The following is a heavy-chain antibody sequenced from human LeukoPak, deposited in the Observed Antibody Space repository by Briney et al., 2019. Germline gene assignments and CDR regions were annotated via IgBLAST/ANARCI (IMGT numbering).Heavy chain of an antibody. CDR1: GYTFTSYD. CDR3: ARGWGTVTQIDY. CDR2: MNPNSGNT. J-gene: IGHJ4*02. Sequence: ASVKVSCKASGYTFTSYDINRVRQATGQGLEWMGWMNPNSGNTGYAQKFQGRVTMTRNTSISTAYMELSSLRSEDTAVYYCARGWGTVTQIDYWGQGTLVTVSS. V-gene: IGHV1-8*01. D-gene: IGHD4-17*01.